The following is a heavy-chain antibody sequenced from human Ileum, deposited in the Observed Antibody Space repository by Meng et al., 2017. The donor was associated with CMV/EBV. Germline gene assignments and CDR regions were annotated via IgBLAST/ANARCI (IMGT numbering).Heavy chain of an antibody. Sequence: QLQQWGAGQVKASETLSLVCAVHKRSLSDYYWTWIRQSPGKGLEWIGEINNRGSTNYNPSLKSRVTISIDTSRNQFSLKLTSMTAADTAVYYCARASPQRRFLSYWGQGTLVTVSS. D-gene: IGHD3-3*01. CDR1: KRSLSDYY. J-gene: IGHJ4*02. V-gene: IGHV4-34*01. CDR2: INNRGST. CDR3: ARASPQRRFLSY.